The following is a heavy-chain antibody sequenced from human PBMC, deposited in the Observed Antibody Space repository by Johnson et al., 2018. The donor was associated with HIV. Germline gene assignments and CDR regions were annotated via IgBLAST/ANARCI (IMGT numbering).Heavy chain of an antibody. Sequence: VQLVESGGGVERPGESLRLSCVGSGFMFDDYAMSWVRQVPGKGLEWVSGINWNGGSTGYADSVKGRFTISRGNAKNSLYLQMSSLRVEDTAVYYCARGSGVGAFDIWGQGTMVTVSS. CDR2: INWNGGST. J-gene: IGHJ3*02. CDR1: GFMFDDYA. V-gene: IGHV3-20*04. D-gene: IGHD7-27*01. CDR3: ARGSGVGAFDI.